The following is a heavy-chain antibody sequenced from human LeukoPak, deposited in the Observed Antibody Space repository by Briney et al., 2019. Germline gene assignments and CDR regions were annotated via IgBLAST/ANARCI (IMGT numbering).Heavy chain of an antibody. Sequence: PGGSLRLSCAASDFSFITYAMSWVRQAPGKGLEWVSTISGGGDATYYADSVKGRFIISRDNSKNTLYLQMSGLRADDTAVYYCAKSGRSDGWQYCDFGGQGTLVTVSS. D-gene: IGHD5-24*01. V-gene: IGHV3-23*01. CDR1: DFSFITYA. CDR3: AKSGRSDGWQYCDF. J-gene: IGHJ4*02. CDR2: ISGGGDAT.